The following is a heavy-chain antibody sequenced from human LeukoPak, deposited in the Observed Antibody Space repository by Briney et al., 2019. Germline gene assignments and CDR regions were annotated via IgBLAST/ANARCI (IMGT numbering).Heavy chain of an antibody. J-gene: IGHJ6*03. CDR3: ARDWDGSGTNFFGYYYYYMDV. D-gene: IGHD3-10*01. CDR2: ISGSGGNT. V-gene: IGHV3-23*01. Sequence: GGSLRLSCATSGFTFSSYAMSWVRQAPGKGLEWVSSISGSGGNTYYADSEKGRFTISRDYSKNTLYLQMNSLRAEDTAVYYCARDWDGSGTNFFGYYYYYMDVWGKGTTVTVSS. CDR1: GFTFSSYA.